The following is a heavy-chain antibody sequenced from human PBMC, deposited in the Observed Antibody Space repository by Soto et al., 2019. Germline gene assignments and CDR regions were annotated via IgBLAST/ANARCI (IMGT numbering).Heavy chain of an antibody. Sequence: GGSLRLSCAASGFTFSSYWMHWVRQAPGKGLVWVSRINSDGSSTSYADSVKGRFTISRDNAKNTLYLQMNSLRAEDTAVYYCARVGYGDYNWFDPWGQGTLVTVSS. CDR3: ARVGYGDYNWFDP. V-gene: IGHV3-74*01. CDR2: INSDGSST. CDR1: GFTFSSYW. J-gene: IGHJ5*02. D-gene: IGHD4-17*01.